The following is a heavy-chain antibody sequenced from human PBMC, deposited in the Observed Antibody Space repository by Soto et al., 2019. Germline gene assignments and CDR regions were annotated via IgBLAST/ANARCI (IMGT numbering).Heavy chain of an antibody. V-gene: IGHV4-30-4*01. J-gene: IGHJ4*02. Sequence: PSETLSLTXTVSGGSISSGDYYWSWIRQPPGKGLEWIGYIYYSGSTYYNPSLKSRVTISVDTSKNQFSLKLSSVTAADTAVYYCDSSYSSSALAVAGNGDYFDYWGQGTLVTVSS. CDR3: DSSYSSSALAVAGNGDYFDY. D-gene: IGHD6-19*01. CDR2: IYYSGST. CDR1: GGSISSGDYY.